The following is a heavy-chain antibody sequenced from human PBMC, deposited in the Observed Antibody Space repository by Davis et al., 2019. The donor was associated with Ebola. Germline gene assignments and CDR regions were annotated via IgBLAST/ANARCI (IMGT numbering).Heavy chain of an antibody. D-gene: IGHD1-26*01. V-gene: IGHV3-7*03. Sequence: GESLKISCVASGFPFRSYSMTWVRQGPGKGLQWVANINQDGREKYYVESVKGRFTVSRDNAENTVSLQMDSLTPEDTAVYYCAREGGGSWGYWGQGTLVTVSS. CDR3: AREGGGSWGY. J-gene: IGHJ4*02. CDR1: GFPFRSYS. CDR2: INQDGREK.